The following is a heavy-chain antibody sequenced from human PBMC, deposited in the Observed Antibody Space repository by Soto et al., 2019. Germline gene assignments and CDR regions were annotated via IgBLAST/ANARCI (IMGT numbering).Heavy chain of an antibody. D-gene: IGHD3-3*01. CDR3: ARGGARLTIFGVVSYYYGMDA. V-gene: IGHV4-34*01. CDR2: INHSGST. Sequence: SETLSLTCAVYGGSFSGYYWSWIRQPPGKELEWIGEINHSGSTNYNPSLKSRVTISVDTSKNQFSLKLSSVTAADTAVYYCARGGARLTIFGVVSYYYGMDAWGQGTTVT. J-gene: IGHJ6*02. CDR1: GGSFSGYY.